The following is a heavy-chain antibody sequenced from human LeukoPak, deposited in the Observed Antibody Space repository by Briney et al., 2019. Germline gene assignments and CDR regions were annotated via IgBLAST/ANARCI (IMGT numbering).Heavy chain of an antibody. CDR2: LKQDGSDK. CDR1: GFPFSRYW. CDR3: ARETRGTVGSY. Sequence: GGSLRLSCAASGFPFSRYWLTWFRQTPGKGLEWVASLKQDGSDKYYVDSVKGRFTISRDNAENSLYLQMNSLRAEDTAVYYCARETRGTVGSYWGRGTLVTVSS. V-gene: IGHV3-7*05. J-gene: IGHJ4*02. D-gene: IGHD4-23*01.